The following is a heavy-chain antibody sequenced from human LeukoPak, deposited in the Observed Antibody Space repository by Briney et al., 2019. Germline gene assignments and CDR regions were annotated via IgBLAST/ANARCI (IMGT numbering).Heavy chain of an antibody. CDR1: GFTFSSYS. D-gene: IGHD6-13*01. V-gene: IGHV3-30*03. J-gene: IGHJ3*02. Sequence: GGSLRLSCAASGFTFSSYSMNWVRQAPGKGLEWVAVISYDGSNKYYADSVKGRFTISRDNSKNTLYLQMNSLRAEDTAVYYCARDQGIAAAGTPPGAFDIWGQGTMVTVSS. CDR2: ISYDGSNK. CDR3: ARDQGIAAAGTPPGAFDI.